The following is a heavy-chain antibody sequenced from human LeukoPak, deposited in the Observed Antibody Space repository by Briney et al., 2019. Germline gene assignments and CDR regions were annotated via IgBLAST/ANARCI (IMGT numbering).Heavy chain of an antibody. Sequence: SETLSLTCTVSGGSISSYYWSWIRQPPGKGLEWIGYIYYSGSTNYNPSLKSRVTISVDTSKNQFSLKLSSVTAADTAVYYCARSGSPGDYWGQGTLVTVSS. CDR1: GGSISSYY. CDR2: IYYSGST. D-gene: IGHD1-26*01. V-gene: IGHV4-59*01. J-gene: IGHJ4*02. CDR3: ARSGSPGDY.